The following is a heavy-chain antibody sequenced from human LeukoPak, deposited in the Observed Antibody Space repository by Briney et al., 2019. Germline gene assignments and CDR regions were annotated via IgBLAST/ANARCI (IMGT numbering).Heavy chain of an antibody. Sequence: SVKVSCKASGGTFSSYAISWVRQAPGQGLEWMGGIIPIFGTANYAQKFQGRVTITADESTSTAYMELSSLRPEDTAVYYCARVVPYYYDSSGYSARYMDVWGKGTTVTVSS. CDR3: ARVVPYYYDSSGYSARYMDV. J-gene: IGHJ6*03. CDR1: GGTFSSYA. D-gene: IGHD3-22*01. V-gene: IGHV1-69*01. CDR2: IIPIFGTA.